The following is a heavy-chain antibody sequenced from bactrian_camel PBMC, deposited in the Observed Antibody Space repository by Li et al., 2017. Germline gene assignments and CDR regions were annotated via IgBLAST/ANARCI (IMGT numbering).Heavy chain of an antibody. CDR1: ADSYSTYY. J-gene: IGHJ4*01. D-gene: IGHD3*01. CDR2: IPPGHRAT. Sequence: VQLVESGGDSVQAGGSLRLSCRASADSYSTYYIGWFRQRPGANEREGVAQIPPGHRATYGPASVKGRFTISRDNRENLLYLQLNSLKTEDTAKYFCAKGIQKCPGNYCRPEGQGTQVTVS. V-gene: IGHV3S1*01.